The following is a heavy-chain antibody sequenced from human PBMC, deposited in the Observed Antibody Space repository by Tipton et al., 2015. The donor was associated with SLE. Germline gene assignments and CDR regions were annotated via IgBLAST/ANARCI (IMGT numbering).Heavy chain of an antibody. CDR3: VREGLAARGFDS. CDR1: GDSFNNYA. Sequence: QVQLVQSGAEVKKPGSSVKVSCKAAGDSFNNYAIYWVRQAPGQGLEWVGAFIPAFAKTNYAQKFQGRVPISADESTSTAYMDVTSLRSEDTAVYYCVREGLAARGFDSWGQGTLVIVSS. D-gene: IGHD6-6*01. V-gene: IGHV1-69*01. CDR2: FIPAFAKT. J-gene: IGHJ4*02.